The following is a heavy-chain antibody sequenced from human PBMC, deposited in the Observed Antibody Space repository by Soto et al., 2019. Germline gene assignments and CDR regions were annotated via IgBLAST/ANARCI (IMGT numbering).Heavy chain of an antibody. D-gene: IGHD3-9*01. V-gene: IGHV1-46*01. CDR3: ARDGFGGATRYFDWFWGGGMDV. J-gene: IGHJ6*02. Sequence: QVQLVQSGAEVKKPGASVKVSCKASGYTFTSYYMHWVRQAPGQGLEWMGIINPSGGSTSYAQKFQGSVTMTRDTSRGTVYMELSSLRSEETAVYYCARDGFGGATRYFDWFWGGGMDVWGQGTTVTVSS. CDR2: INPSGGST. CDR1: GYTFTSYY.